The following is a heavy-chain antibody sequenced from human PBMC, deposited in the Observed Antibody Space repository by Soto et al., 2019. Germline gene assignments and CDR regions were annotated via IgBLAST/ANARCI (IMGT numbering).Heavy chain of an antibody. Sequence: SETLSLTCTVSGGSISSFYWSWIRQPPGKGLEWIGYIYYSGSTNYNPSLKTRVTISVDTSKNQFSLKLGSVTATDTAVYYCARTRYCSSLNCYFDYWGQGSLVTVSS. J-gene: IGHJ4*02. V-gene: IGHV4-59*08. CDR2: IYYSGST. CDR1: GGSISSFY. CDR3: ARTRYCSSLNCYFDY. D-gene: IGHD2-2*01.